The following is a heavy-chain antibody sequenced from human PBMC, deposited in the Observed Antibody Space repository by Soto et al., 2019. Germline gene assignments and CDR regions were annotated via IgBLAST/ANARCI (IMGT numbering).Heavy chain of an antibody. CDR1: GGSFTGYS. J-gene: IGHJ4*02. D-gene: IGHD2-15*01. CDR2: INHSGST. CDR3: ARGRFSGNFYSGGWYYFAF. V-gene: IGHV4-34*01. Sequence: QVQLQQWGAGLLKPSETLSLTCAVYGGSFTGYSWTWIRQPPGKGLEWIGQINHSGSTIYSTSLHRRLTTTVGTSMQQSTPELSSVTAADTAVYYCARGRFSGNFYSGGWYYFAFWGQGALVTVSS.